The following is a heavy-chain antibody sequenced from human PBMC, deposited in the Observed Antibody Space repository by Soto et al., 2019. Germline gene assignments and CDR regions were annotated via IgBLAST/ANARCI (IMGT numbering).Heavy chain of an antibody. V-gene: IGHV1-69*13. CDR1: GGTFSSYA. CDR2: IIPIFGTA. CDR3: ASGSGYYSTAAFDI. J-gene: IGHJ3*02. Sequence: GALVKVSCKASGGTFSSYAISWVRQAPGQGLEWMGGIIPIFGTANYAQKFQGRVTITADESTSTAYMELSSLRSGDTAVYYCASGSGYYSTAAFDIWGQGTMVTVSS. D-gene: IGHD3-22*01.